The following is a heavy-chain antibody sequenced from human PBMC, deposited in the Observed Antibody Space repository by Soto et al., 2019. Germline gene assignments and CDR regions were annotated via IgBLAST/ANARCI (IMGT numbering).Heavy chain of an antibody. D-gene: IGHD4-4*01. CDR2: IYFSGKF. CDR3: ARLDYSGLGSKYFYYVDV. V-gene: IGHV4-39*01. CDR1: GGSVRSSRYY. J-gene: IGHJ6*03. Sequence: QLQLQESGPGLVKPSETLSLTCTVSGGSVRSSRYYWGWIRQPPGKGLECIGTIYFSGKFYYNPSLKSRVTMSADTSKHPFALEVRSVAAADTGIDSCARLDYSGLGSKYFYYVDVCGKGTTVTVSS.